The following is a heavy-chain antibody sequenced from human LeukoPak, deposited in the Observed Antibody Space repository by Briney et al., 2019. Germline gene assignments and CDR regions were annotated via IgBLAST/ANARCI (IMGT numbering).Heavy chain of an antibody. D-gene: IGHD3-22*01. CDR2: ISYDGSNK. J-gene: IGHJ3*02. Sequence: PGGSLRLSCVASGFTFSSYAMSWVRQAPGKGLEWVAVISYDGSNKYYADSVKGRFTISRDNSKNTLYLQMNSLRAGDTAVYYCARVVEDSSGYFRLDAFDIWGQGTMVTVSS. CDR1: GFTFSSYA. V-gene: IGHV3-30*04. CDR3: ARVVEDSSGYFRLDAFDI.